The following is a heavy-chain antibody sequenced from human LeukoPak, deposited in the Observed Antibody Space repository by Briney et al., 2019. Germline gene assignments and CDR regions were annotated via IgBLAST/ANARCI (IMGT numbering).Heavy chain of an antibody. D-gene: IGHD4-17*01. Sequence: GASVKVSCKASGYTFTSYYMHWVRQAPGQGLEWMGLINPTGGSTGYAQKFQGRVTMTRDMSTSTDYMELSSLRSEDTAIYYCARATTVTTFFDYWGQGTLVTVSS. V-gene: IGHV1-46*01. CDR2: INPTGGST. CDR1: GYTFTSYY. CDR3: ARATTVTTFFDY. J-gene: IGHJ4*02.